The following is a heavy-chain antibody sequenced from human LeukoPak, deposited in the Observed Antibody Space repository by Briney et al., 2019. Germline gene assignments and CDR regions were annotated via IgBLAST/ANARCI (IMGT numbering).Heavy chain of an antibody. Sequence: PSETLSLTCTVSGGSISSYYWSWIRQPPGKGLEWIGYIYYSGSTIYNPSLKSRVTISVDTSKNQFSLKLSSVTAADTAVYYCARYSSSWSENWFDPWGQGTLVTVSS. CDR1: GGSISSYY. CDR2: IYYSGST. V-gene: IGHV4-59*01. J-gene: IGHJ5*02. D-gene: IGHD6-13*01. CDR3: ARYSSSWSENWFDP.